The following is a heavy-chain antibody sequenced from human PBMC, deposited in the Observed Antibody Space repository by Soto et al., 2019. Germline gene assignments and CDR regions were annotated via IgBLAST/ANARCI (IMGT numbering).Heavy chain of an antibody. D-gene: IGHD3-10*01. V-gene: IGHV3-53*01. CDR2: SYSGGNT. CDR3: AKGYGAGSYFFDS. J-gene: IGHJ5*01. Sequence: XESLLLSCAASGISVSSNYMTWVRQAPGKGLECVSVSYSGGNTYYADSVKGRFTISRDNFKNTFYLQMNSLRAEDTAVYYCAKGYGAGSYFFDSWGQGTLVTVSS. CDR1: GISVSSNY.